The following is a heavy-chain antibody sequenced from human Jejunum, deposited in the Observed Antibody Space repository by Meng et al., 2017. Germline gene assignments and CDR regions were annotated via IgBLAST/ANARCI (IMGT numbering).Heavy chain of an antibody. Sequence: ASVKVSCKTSGYTFKNNAIGWVRQAPGQGLEWMGWISIEKDYIKYGQKFQGRVTLTTDTSTNTAFMEMRSLRSDDTAVYYCARAVEGSGSYYTPPFFDSWGQGTLVTVSS. CDR2: ISIEKDYI. CDR3: ARAVEGSGSYYTPPFFDS. CDR1: GYTFKNNA. V-gene: IGHV1-18*01. J-gene: IGHJ4*02. D-gene: IGHD3-10*01.